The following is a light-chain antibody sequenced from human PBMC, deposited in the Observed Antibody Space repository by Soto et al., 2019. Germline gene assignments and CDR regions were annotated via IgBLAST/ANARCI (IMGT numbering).Light chain of an antibody. V-gene: IGKV1-39*01. CDR1: QSISSY. CDR2: AAS. Sequence: DIPMTQSPSSLSASVGDRVTITCRASQSISSYLNWYPQKPGKAPKLLIYAASSLQSGVPSRFSGSGSGTDFTLTISSLQPEDFATYYCQQSYSTPRTFGQGTKVDIK. CDR3: QQSYSTPRT. J-gene: IGKJ1*01.